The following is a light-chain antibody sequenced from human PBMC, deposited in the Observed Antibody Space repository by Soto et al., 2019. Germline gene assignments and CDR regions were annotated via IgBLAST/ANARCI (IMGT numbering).Light chain of an antibody. CDR2: WAS. Sequence: DIVMTQSPDSLAVSLGERATINCKSSQSVLYSSNNKNYLTWYQQKPGQPPRLLIYWASTRESGVPDRFSGSGSGTDFTLTISSLQAEDVAVYYCQHHYSTPPAFVGGTKVEIK. CDR1: QSVLYSSNNKNY. V-gene: IGKV4-1*01. CDR3: QHHYSTPPA. J-gene: IGKJ4*02.